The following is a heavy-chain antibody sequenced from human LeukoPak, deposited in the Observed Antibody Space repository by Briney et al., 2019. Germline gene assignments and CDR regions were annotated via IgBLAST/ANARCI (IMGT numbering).Heavy chain of an antibody. Sequence: SETLSLTCTVSGGSISSYYWSWIRQPPGKGLEWIGSIYHSGSTYYNPSLKSRVTISVDTSKNQFSLKLSSVTAADTAVYYCARAMVRGVIITAGWYFDLWGRGTLVTVSS. J-gene: IGHJ2*01. CDR3: ARAMVRGVIITAGWYFDL. D-gene: IGHD3-10*01. V-gene: IGHV4-38-2*02. CDR2: IYHSGST. CDR1: GGSISSYY.